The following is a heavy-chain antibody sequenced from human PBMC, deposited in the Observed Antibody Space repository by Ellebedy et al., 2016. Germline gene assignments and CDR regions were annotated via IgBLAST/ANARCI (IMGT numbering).Heavy chain of an antibody. CDR1: GFTVSTNY. V-gene: IGHV3-53*01. J-gene: IGHJ4*02. CDR2: IFSDGNT. CDR3: ARDAENIAVADNFDY. D-gene: IGHD6-19*01. Sequence: GESLKISCAASGFTVSTNYMKWVRQAPGKGLEWVSAIFSDGNTYYADSVKGRFTISRDNAKNSLYLQMNSLRAEDTAVYYCARDAENIAVADNFDYWGQGTLVTVSS.